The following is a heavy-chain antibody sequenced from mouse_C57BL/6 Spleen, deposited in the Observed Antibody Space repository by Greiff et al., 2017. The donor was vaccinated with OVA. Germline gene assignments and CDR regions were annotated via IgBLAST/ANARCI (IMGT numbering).Heavy chain of an antibody. Sequence: QVQLKESGTELVKPGASVKISCKASGYAFSSSWMNWVKQRPGKGLEWIGRIYTGDGDTNYNGKCKGKATLTADKSSSTAYMQLSSLTSEDSAVYCCARRDGYYHYFDYWGQGTTLTVSS. D-gene: IGHD2-3*01. CDR3: ARRDGYYHYFDY. J-gene: IGHJ2*01. V-gene: IGHV1-82*01. CDR1: GYAFSSSW. CDR2: IYTGDGDT.